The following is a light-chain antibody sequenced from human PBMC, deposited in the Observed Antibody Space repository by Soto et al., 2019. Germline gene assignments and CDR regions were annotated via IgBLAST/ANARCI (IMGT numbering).Light chain of an antibody. CDR2: LAS. CDR3: QQSYSTPS. CDR1: QSLLNSKGYNY. J-gene: IGKJ5*01. Sequence: DIVLTQSPLSLPVAPGEPASISCKSSQSLLNSKGYNYLDWYLQKPGQSPQLLVYLASHRALGVPDRFSGYASGTDFTLTISSLQPEDFATYYCQQSYSTPSFGQGTRLEIK. V-gene: IGKV2-28*01.